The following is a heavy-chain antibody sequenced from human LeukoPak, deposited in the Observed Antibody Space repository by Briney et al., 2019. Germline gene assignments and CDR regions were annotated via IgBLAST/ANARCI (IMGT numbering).Heavy chain of an antibody. CDR3: ARDRGISVARGVPSWFDP. CDR2: MYTTGNT. Sequence: SQTLSLTCTVSGDSISSGGYYWTWIPQPAGKGLEWIGRMYTTGNTDYNPSLKSRVTISVDTSKNQFSLKLSSVSAADTAVYYCARDRGISVARGVPSWFDPWGQGTLVTVSS. D-gene: IGHD3-10*01. J-gene: IGHJ5*02. CDR1: GDSISSGGYY. V-gene: IGHV4-61*02.